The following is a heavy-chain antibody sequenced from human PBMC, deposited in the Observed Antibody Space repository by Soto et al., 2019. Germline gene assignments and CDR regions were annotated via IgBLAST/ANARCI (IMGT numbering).Heavy chain of an antibody. V-gene: IGHV3-23*01. CDR1: GFTFSSYA. Sequence: GGSLRLSCAASGFTFSSYAMSWVRQAPGKGLEWVSAISGSGSTFYADSVKGRFTISRDNSKNTLYLQMNSLRAEDTAVYYCAKEKDYDYVWGSYRYTSDYWGQGTLVTVSS. CDR2: ISGSGST. D-gene: IGHD3-16*02. CDR3: AKEKDYDYVWGSYRYTSDY. J-gene: IGHJ4*02.